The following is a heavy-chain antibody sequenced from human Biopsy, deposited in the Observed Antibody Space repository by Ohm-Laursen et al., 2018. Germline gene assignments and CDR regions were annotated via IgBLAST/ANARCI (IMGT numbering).Heavy chain of an antibody. CDR1: GGSFTGHY. D-gene: IGHD4-23*01. Sequence: SGTLSLTCTVSGGSFTGHYWTWIRQPPGKGLEWIEHISHTGYTSYNSSLKSRVTISLDTSRKQFSLRLTSLAAADTAVYYCARGSNEYGGLYFPHWGQGTLVTVSS. J-gene: IGHJ1*01. CDR2: ISHTGYT. CDR3: ARGSNEYGGLYFPH. V-gene: IGHV4-59*11.